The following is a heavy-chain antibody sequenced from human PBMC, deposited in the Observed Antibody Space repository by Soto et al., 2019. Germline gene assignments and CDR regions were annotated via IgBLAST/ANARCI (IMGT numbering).Heavy chain of an antibody. Sequence: QVQLVQSGAEMKKPGSSVKVSCQSSEGTFNTYAMNWVRQAPGPGLEWMGDISPMFGAANYAPKFQGRVTIAADEATGTPYMQLSSWTSEVTALYFCARVVQVYTSAFVYWGQGTVVTVSS. V-gene: IGHV1-69*19. J-gene: IGHJ4*02. CDR2: ISPMFGAA. D-gene: IGHD2-15*01. CDR1: EGTFNTYA. CDR3: ARVVQVYTSAFVY.